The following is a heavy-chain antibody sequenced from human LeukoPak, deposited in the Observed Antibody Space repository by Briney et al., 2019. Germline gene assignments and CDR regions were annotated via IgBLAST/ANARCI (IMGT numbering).Heavy chain of an antibody. CDR1: GFSFSNDG. J-gene: IGHJ4*02. D-gene: IGHD6-13*01. CDR2: IKQDGSEK. V-gene: IGHV3-7*04. Sequence: TGGSLRLSCAASGFSFSNDGMSWGRQTPGKGLEWVANIKQDGSEKYYLDSVKGRFTISRDNAKNSLYLQMNSLRAEDTAVYYCARDSGIASEDYWGQGTLVTVSS. CDR3: ARDSGIASEDY.